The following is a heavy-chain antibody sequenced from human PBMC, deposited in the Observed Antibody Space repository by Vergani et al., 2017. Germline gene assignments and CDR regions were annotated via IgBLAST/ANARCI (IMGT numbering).Heavy chain of an antibody. CDR2: IVVGSGNT. Sequence: QMQLVQSGPEVKTPGTSVKVSCKASGFTFTSSAVQWVRQARGQRLEWIGWIVVGSGNTNYAQKFQERVTITRDMSTSTAYMELSSLRSEDTAVYYCAAEQIAGAGSPPADYWGQGTLVTVSS. V-gene: IGHV1-58*01. CDR3: AAEQIAGAGSPPADY. CDR1: GFTFTSSA. D-gene: IGHD6-19*01. J-gene: IGHJ4*02.